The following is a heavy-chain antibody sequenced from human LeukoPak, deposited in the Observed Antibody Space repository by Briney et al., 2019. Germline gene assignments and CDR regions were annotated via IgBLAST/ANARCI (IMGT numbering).Heavy chain of an antibody. CDR3: ARYHRGSSDYYKAGFDP. Sequence: SETLSLTCTVSGDSISSSSYYWGWIRQPPGKGLEWIGSIYYSGITYYNPSLKSRVTISVDTSKNQFSLNLISVTAADTVVYYCARYHRGSSDYYKAGFDPWGQGILVTVSS. V-gene: IGHV4-39*01. CDR2: IYYSGIT. J-gene: IGHJ5*02. D-gene: IGHD3-22*01. CDR1: GDSISSSSYY.